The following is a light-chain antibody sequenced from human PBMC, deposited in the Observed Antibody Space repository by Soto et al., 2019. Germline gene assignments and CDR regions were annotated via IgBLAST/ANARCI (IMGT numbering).Light chain of an antibody. J-gene: IGLJ7*01. CDR2: EVS. CDR3: CSYGGSRAV. CDR1: SSDVGSHNL. Sequence: QSVLTQPASVSGSPGQSITISCTGTSSDVGSHNLVSGYQQHPGQAPKLMIYEVSKRPLGVSARFSASKSGNTASLTISGLQAEDEAYYYCCSYGGSRAVFGGGTQLTVL. V-gene: IGLV2-23*02.